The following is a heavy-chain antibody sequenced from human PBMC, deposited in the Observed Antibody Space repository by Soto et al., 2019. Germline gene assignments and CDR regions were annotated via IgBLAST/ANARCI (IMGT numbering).Heavy chain of an antibody. CDR1: GFTFSSYW. Sequence: EVQLVESGGGLVQPGGSLRLSCAASGFTFSSYWMHWVRQAPGKGLVWVSRINSDGSSTSYADSVKGRFTISRDNAKNTLYLQMNSLRAEDTAVYYCAREGTSENYGDYSFDDYWGKGTLVTVSS. CDR3: AREGTSENYGDYSFDDY. V-gene: IGHV3-74*01. J-gene: IGHJ4*02. CDR2: INSDGSST. D-gene: IGHD4-17*01.